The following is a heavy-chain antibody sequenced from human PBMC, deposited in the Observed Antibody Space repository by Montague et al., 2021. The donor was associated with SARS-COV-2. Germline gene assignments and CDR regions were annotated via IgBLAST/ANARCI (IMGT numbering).Heavy chain of an antibody. D-gene: IGHD1-7*01. CDR3: ARGLYNWNYEHWFDT. Sequence: SETRSLTCTVSGGSVGSSHYYWAWIRQPPGKGLEWIGTIYYSGSTYYNPSPRSRVTIDVDASTYQFSLKLHSVTAADTAVYFCARGLYNWNYEHWFDTWGQGTLVTVSS. J-gene: IGHJ5*02. CDR1: GGSVGSSHYY. V-gene: IGHV4-39*01. CDR2: IYYSGST.